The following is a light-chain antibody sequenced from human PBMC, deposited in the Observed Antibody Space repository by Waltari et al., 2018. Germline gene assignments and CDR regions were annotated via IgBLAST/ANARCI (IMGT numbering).Light chain of an antibody. J-gene: IGKJ5*01. CDR2: HAS. CDR1: QSIGSS. V-gene: IGKV6-21*02. Sequence: EIVLTQSPDFQSVTPKEKVTITCRASQSIGSSLHWYQQTPDQSPKLLIKHASQSISGVPSMFSGSGAGTDFTLAIKSLEGEDAATYYCHQSSSLPITFGQGTRLEIK. CDR3: HQSSSLPIT.